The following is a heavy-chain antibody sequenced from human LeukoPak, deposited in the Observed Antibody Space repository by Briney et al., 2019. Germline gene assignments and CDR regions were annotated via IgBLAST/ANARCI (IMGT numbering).Heavy chain of an antibody. CDR3: AKGIVRGLLLWFGDLTFDY. V-gene: IGHV3-9*01. Sequence: GRSLRLSCAASGFTFDDYTMHWVRQAPGKGLEWVSGISWNSGSIGYADSVKGRFTISRDNAKNSLYLQMNSLRAEDTALYYCAKGIVRGLLLWFGDLTFDYWGQGTLVTVSS. CDR1: GFTFDDYT. D-gene: IGHD3-10*01. J-gene: IGHJ4*02. CDR2: ISWNSGSI.